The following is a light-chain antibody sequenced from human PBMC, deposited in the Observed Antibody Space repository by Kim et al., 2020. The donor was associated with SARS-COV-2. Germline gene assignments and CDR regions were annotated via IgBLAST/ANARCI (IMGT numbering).Light chain of an antibody. Sequence: WSPGERASLSCRASQTVSSTYLAWYQQKPGQAPRLLIYGASSRATGIPDRFRGSGSGTDFILTISRLEPEDFAVYYCQQYGSSPYSFGQGTKLEIK. J-gene: IGKJ2*03. CDR1: QTVSSTY. V-gene: IGKV3-20*01. CDR2: GAS. CDR3: QQYGSSPYS.